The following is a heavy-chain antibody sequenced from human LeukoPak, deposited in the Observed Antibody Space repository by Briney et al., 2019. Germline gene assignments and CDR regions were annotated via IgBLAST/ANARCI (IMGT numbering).Heavy chain of an antibody. CDR1: GGSISSYY. Sequence: SETLSLTCTVSGGSISSYYRSWIRQAPGKGLEWIGYIYHSGSTNYNPSLKSRVSISVDKSKNQFSLKLSSVTAADTAVYYCARGNGGNSFDYWGQGTLVTVSS. CDR2: IYHSGST. V-gene: IGHV4-59*01. CDR3: ARGNGGNSFDY. J-gene: IGHJ4*02. D-gene: IGHD4-23*01.